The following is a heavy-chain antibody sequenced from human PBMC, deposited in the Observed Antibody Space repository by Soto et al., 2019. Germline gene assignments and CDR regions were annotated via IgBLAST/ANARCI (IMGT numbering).Heavy chain of an antibody. D-gene: IGHD3-10*01. J-gene: IGHJ3*02. CDR3: PIVRGHAFDT. CDR2: IFYSGTT. CDR1: GGSINPDDYY. V-gene: IGHV4-31*03. Sequence: QVQLPESGPGLVKPSQTRALNCSVSGGSINPDDYYWSWIRQHAGQGMVWIGYIFYSGTTYYNPCLKSRISISLDTSKNQFSLEMSSVTAVDTAMYYCPIVRGHAFDTRCPGTMVTVSS.